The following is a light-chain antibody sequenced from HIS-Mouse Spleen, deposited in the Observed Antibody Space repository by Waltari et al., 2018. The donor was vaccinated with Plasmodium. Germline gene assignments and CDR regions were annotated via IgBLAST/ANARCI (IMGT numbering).Light chain of an antibody. CDR3: CSYAGSSTFV. J-gene: IGLJ3*02. Sequence: QSALTQPASVSGSPGPSITLSCTGTSSAVGSYNLVSWYQQHPGKAPKLMIYEGSKRPSGVSNRFSGSKSGNTASLTISGLQAEDEADYYCCSYAGSSTFVFGGGTKLTVL. V-gene: IGLV2-23*03. CDR1: SSAVGSYNL. CDR2: EGS.